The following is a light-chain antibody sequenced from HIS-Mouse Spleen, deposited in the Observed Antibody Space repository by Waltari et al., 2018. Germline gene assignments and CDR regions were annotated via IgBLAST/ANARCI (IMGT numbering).Light chain of an antibody. J-gene: IGKJ1*01. V-gene: IGKV1-8*01. CDR1: QGISSY. CDR3: QQYYSYPPWT. CDR2: AAS. Sequence: AIRLTQSPSSLSASTGDRVTSTCRAGQGISSYLAWYQQKPGKAPKLLIYAASTLQSGVPSRFSGSGSGTDFTLTISCLQSEDFATYYCQQYYSYPPWTFGQGTKVEIK.